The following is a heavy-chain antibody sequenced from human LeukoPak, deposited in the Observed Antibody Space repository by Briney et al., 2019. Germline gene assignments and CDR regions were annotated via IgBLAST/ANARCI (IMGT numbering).Heavy chain of an antibody. CDR1: GNYW. CDR3: VSFYETY. D-gene: IGHD2-2*01. CDR2: INGDGSWT. J-gene: IGHJ4*02. Sequence: GSLRLSCAASGNYWMHWVRQAPGKGLVWVSHINGDGSWTTYADSVKGRFTISKDNARNTVYLQMNNLRAEDTAVYYCVSFYETYWGRGTLVTVSS. V-gene: IGHV3-74*01.